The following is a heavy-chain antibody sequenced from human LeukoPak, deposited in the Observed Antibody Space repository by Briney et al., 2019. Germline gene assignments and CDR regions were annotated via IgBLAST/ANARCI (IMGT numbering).Heavy chain of an antibody. CDR1: GGSISSYY. Sequence: SETLSLTCTVSGGSISSYYWSWIRQPAGKGLEWIGRIYTSGSTNYNPSLKSRVTMSVDTSKNQFSLKLSSVTAADTAVYYCAREDDIPGCYYYMNVWGKGTTVTVSS. CDR3: AREDDIPGCYYYMNV. CDR2: IYTSGST. D-gene: IGHD3-9*01. V-gene: IGHV4-4*07. J-gene: IGHJ6*03.